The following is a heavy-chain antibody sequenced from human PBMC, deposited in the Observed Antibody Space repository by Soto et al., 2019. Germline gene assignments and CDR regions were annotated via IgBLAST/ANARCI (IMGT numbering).Heavy chain of an antibody. D-gene: IGHD2-15*01. J-gene: IGHJ4*02. V-gene: IGHV3-9*01. CDR1: GFXFDDYA. Sequence: EVQLVESGGGLVQPGRSLRLSCAASGFXFDDYAMHWVRRVPGKGLEWVSSISWNSNIIGYADSVKGRFTISRDNAKNSLYLQMNSLRPEDTALYYCAKGGPDGFCSGGRCYFDYWGQGTLVTVSS. CDR2: ISWNSNII. CDR3: AKGGPDGFCSGGRCYFDY.